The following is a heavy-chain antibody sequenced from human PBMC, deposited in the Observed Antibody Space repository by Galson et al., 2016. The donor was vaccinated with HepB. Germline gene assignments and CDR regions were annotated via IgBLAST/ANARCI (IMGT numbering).Heavy chain of an antibody. J-gene: IGHJ5*02. CDR3: AGANWGFGGCIYP. D-gene: IGHD3-3*01. V-gene: IGHV4-59*01. CDR2: SDYSGRI. CDR1: GGAISNYY. Sequence: EPLSLTCSVSGGAISNYYWNWLRQSPGKGLEWLWYSDYSGRINYTHSVKSRFTISGDKSKNRFSLKLSSVTAADTAVYYCAGANWGFGGCIYPWGQGTLVSVSS.